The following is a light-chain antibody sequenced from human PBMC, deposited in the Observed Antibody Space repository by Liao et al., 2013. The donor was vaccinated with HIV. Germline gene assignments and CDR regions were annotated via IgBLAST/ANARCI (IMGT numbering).Light chain of an antibody. J-gene: IGLJ3*02. Sequence: SYELIQPSSVSVSPGQTVRITCSGDFLTKKYVRWLQLRPGQAPLLLIHKDKERPSGISERFSGSASGTTVTLTITEAQMEDEGDYYCYSAAPHNLWAFGGGTKLTVL. CDR1: FLTKKY. V-gene: IGLV3-27*01. CDR2: KDK. CDR3: YSAAPHNLWA.